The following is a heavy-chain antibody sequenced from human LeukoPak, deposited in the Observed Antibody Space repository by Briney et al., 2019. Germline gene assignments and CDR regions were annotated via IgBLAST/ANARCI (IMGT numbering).Heavy chain of an antibody. J-gene: IGHJ3*02. Sequence: AASVKVSCKASGGTFSSYAISWVRQAPGQGLEWMGRIIPILGIANYAQKFQGRVTITADKSTSTAYMELSSLRSEDTAVYYCARAIKIAAAGNDAFDIWGQGTMVTVSS. CDR1: GGTFSSYA. CDR2: IIPILGIA. D-gene: IGHD6-13*01. V-gene: IGHV1-69*04. CDR3: ARAIKIAAAGNDAFDI.